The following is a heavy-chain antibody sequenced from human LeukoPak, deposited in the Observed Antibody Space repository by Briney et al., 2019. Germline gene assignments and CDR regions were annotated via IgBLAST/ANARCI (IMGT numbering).Heavy chain of an antibody. D-gene: IGHD1-26*01. Sequence: AGGSLRLSCAASGFTFSGFEMNWVRPAPGKGLEWLSYISSGGDNKFYADSVKGRFTISRDNAKNSLYLQMSSLRAEDTAVYYCARVTGGNYYDLDYWGQGTLVTVYS. CDR2: ISSGGDNK. CDR1: GFTFSGFE. CDR3: ARVTGGNYYDLDY. V-gene: IGHV3-48*03. J-gene: IGHJ4*02.